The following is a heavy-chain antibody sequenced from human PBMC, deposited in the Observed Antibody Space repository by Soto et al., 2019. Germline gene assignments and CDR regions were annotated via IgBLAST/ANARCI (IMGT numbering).Heavy chain of an antibody. Sequence: GGSLRLSCTASGFTFGDYAMSWFRQAPGKGLEWVGFIRSKAYGGTTEYAASVKGRFTISRDDSKSIAYLQMNSLKTEDTAVYYCTRPPFQQPHGAFDIWGQGTMVTVSS. V-gene: IGHV3-49*03. D-gene: IGHD6-13*01. J-gene: IGHJ3*02. CDR2: IRSKAYGGTT. CDR3: TRPPFQQPHGAFDI. CDR1: GFTFGDYA.